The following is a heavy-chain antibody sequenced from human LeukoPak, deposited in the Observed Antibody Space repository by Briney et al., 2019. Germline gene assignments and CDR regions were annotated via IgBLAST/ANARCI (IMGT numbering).Heavy chain of an antibody. Sequence: GRSLKLSCAASGFTFSSYGMHWVRQAPGKGLEWVAVISYDGSIKYYADSVKGRFTISRDNSKNTLYLQMNSLRAEDTAVYYCAKQEYYYDSSGYYYGGLDYWGQGTLVTVSS. V-gene: IGHV3-30*18. CDR3: AKQEYYYDSSGYYYGGLDY. CDR2: ISYDGSIK. D-gene: IGHD3-22*01. J-gene: IGHJ4*02. CDR1: GFTFSSYG.